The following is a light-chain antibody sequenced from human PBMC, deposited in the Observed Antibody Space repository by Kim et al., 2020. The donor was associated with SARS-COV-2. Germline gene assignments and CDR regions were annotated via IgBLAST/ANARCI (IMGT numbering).Light chain of an antibody. CDR1: SSNIGSNT. CDR2: SNN. J-gene: IGLJ3*02. Sequence: ELTQPPSASGTPGQRVTISCSGSSSNIGSNTVNWYQQLPGTAPKLLIYSNNQRPSGVPDRFSGSKSGTSASLAISGLQSEDEADYYCAAWDDSLNGSWVFGGGTKVTVL. CDR3: AAWDDSLNGSWV. V-gene: IGLV1-44*01.